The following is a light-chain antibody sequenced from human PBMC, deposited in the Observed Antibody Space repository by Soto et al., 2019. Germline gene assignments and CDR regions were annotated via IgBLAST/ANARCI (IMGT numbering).Light chain of an antibody. CDR1: SSDVGRYNF. V-gene: IGLV2-8*01. CDR3: RSLAAAYHNHYV. Sequence: QSALTQPPSASGSPGQSVTISCTGTSSDVGRYNFVSWYQQHPGKAPKLMIFAVTKRPSGVPDRFSGSKSGNTASLTVSGLQAEDEADYYGRSLAAAYHNHYVFGTGTKVTVL. J-gene: IGLJ1*01. CDR2: AVT.